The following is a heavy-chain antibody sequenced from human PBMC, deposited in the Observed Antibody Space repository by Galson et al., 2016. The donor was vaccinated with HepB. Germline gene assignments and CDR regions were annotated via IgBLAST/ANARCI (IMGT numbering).Heavy chain of an antibody. D-gene: IGHD6-19*01. V-gene: IGHV5-51*01. CDR2: IYPGDSDT. CDR3: ARQAVAGRGLY. Sequence: QSGAEVKKPGESLKISCKGSGYGFTIYWIGWVRQMPGKGLEWMGIIYPGDSDTRYSPSFEGQVTISADKSITTAYLQGSSLKASDTATYYCARQAVAGRGLYWGQGTLVTVSS. J-gene: IGHJ4*02. CDR1: GYGFTIYW.